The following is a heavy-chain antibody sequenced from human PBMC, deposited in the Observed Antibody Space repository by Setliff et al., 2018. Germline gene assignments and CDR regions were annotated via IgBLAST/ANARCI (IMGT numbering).Heavy chain of an antibody. J-gene: IGHJ6*03. CDR2: TIPIFGST. V-gene: IGHV1-69*05. D-gene: IGHD5-18*01. CDR3: AREGVDTRSSTDYRYYMDV. Sequence: ASVKVSCKASGDTFNNYGISWVRQAPGQGLEWMGGTIPIFGSTNYAQKFQDRVTIITDESTSTAYMELRSLRTEDTAVYYCAREGVDTRSSTDYRYYMDVWGKGTTVTVSS. CDR1: GDTFNNYG.